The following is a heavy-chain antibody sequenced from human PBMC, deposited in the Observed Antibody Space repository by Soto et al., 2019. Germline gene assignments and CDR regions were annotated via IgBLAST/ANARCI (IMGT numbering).Heavy chain of an antibody. D-gene: IGHD3-10*01. Sequence: ESGGGLVKPGGSLRLSCAASGFTFSSYSMNWVRQAPGKGLEWVSSISSSSSYIYYADSVKGRFTISRDNAKNSLYLQMNSLRAEDTAVYYCARDWYYGSGSYYNYPLDYWGQGTLVTVSS. V-gene: IGHV3-21*01. CDR1: GFTFSSYS. CDR2: ISSSSSYI. J-gene: IGHJ4*02. CDR3: ARDWYYGSGSYYNYPLDY.